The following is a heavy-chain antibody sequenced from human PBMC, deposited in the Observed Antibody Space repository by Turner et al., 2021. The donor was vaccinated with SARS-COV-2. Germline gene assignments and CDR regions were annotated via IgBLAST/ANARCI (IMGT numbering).Heavy chain of an antibody. CDR2: ISTTSSYI. Sequence: EVQLVESGGGLVKTGGSVRLSCAASGCRFPNYPMYWIRQGPGRGLEWVSSISTTSSYIGYADSVKGRFSVSRDNGRNSLHLQMNSLRVDDTAVYYCARREQWLPGRIDSWGQGTLVMVSS. CDR3: ARREQWLPGRIDS. V-gene: IGHV3-21*01. D-gene: IGHD6-19*01. CDR1: GCRFPNYP. J-gene: IGHJ4*02.